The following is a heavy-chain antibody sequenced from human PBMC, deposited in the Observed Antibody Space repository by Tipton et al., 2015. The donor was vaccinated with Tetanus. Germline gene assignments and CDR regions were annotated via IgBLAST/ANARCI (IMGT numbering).Heavy chain of an antibody. CDR1: GGSITSGGYF. J-gene: IGHJ3*02. D-gene: IGHD5-18*01. CDR3: ASSLDTAMVDDAFDI. V-gene: IGHV4-31*03. CDR2: IYYSGST. Sequence: TLSLTCTVSGGSITSGGYFWSWIRQLPGKGLEWIGYIYYSGSTYYSPSLKSRLTISVDTSKRQFSLKLSSVTAADTAVYYCASSLDTAMVDDAFDIWGQGTMVTVSS.